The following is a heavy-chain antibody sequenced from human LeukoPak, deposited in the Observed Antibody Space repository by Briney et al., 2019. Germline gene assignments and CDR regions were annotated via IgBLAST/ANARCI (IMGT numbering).Heavy chain of an antibody. CDR1: GGSISSYY. J-gene: IGHJ4*02. CDR2: IYYSGST. CDR3: ARHMWAYCSSTSCYARTFYYFDY. D-gene: IGHD2-2*01. V-gene: IGHV4-59*08. Sequence: NSSETLSLTCTVSGGSISSYYWSWIRQPPGKGLEWIGYIYYSGSTNYNPSLKSRVTISVDTSKNQFSLKLSSVTAADTAVYYCARHMWAYCSSTSCYARTFYYFDYWGQGTLVTVSS.